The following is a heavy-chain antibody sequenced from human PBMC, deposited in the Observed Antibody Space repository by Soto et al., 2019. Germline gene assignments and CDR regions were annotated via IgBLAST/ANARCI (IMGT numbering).Heavy chain of an antibody. CDR1: GFTFSSYA. V-gene: IGHV3-30-3*01. CDR3: ARDGSIAAAAPGKIGYFDY. J-gene: IGHJ4*02. Sequence: QVQLVESGGGVVQPGRSLRLSCAASGFTFSSYAMHWVRQAPGKGLEWVAVISYDGSNKYYADSVKGRFTISRDNSKNTLYQQMNSLRAEDTAVYYCARDGSIAAAAPGKIGYFDYWGQGTLVTVSS. CDR2: ISYDGSNK. D-gene: IGHD6-13*01.